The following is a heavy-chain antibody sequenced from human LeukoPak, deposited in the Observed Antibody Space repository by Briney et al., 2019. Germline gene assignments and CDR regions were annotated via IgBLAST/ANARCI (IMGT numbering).Heavy chain of an antibody. CDR2: ISAYNGNT. V-gene: IGHV1-18*01. CDR1: GYPFTSHG. J-gene: IGHJ6*02. Sequence: ASVKVSCKASGYPFTSHGISWVRQAPGQGLEWIGWISAYNGNTNHAQKLQGRVTMTTDTSTSTAYMELRSLRSDDTAVYYCARDRALSGSYYGMDVWGQGTTVTVSS. D-gene: IGHD1-26*01. CDR3: ARDRALSGSYYGMDV.